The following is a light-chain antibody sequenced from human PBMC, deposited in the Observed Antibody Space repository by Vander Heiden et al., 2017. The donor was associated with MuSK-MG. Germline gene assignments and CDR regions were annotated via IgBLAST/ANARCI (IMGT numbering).Light chain of an antibody. CDR3: QQFKTYPFT. V-gene: IGKV1-9*01. CDR2: AAS. Sequence: DIQLTQSPSFLSASVGDRVTITCRASQGINNYLAWYLQQPGNAPRLLVYAASTLQSGVPSRFSGGGSGTEFTLTISSLQPEDFATYYCQQFKTYPFTFGHGTKVDIK. CDR1: QGINNY. J-gene: IGKJ3*01.